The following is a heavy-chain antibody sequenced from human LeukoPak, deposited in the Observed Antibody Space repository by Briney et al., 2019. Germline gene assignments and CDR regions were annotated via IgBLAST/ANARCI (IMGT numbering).Heavy chain of an antibody. CDR3: ARRVEGGYYDSSGYYRYFDY. CDR2: IYSCGST. CDR1: GFTVSSNY. J-gene: IGHJ4*02. D-gene: IGHD3-22*01. V-gene: IGHV3-66*01. Sequence: GGSLRLSCAASGFTVSSNYMSWVRQAPGKGLEWVSLIYSCGSTYYADSVKGRFTISRDNSKNTLYLQMNSLRAEDTAVYYCARRVEGGYYDSSGYYRYFDYWGQGTLVTVSS.